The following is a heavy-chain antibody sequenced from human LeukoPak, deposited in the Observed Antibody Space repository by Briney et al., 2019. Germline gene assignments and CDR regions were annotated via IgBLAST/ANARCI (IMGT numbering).Heavy chain of an antibody. D-gene: IGHD6-19*01. CDR2: IYYSGST. CDR1: GGSISSSSYY. J-gene: IGHJ4*02. CDR3: ARHRGWCVSG. Sequence: PSETLSLTCTVSGGSISSSSYYWGWIRQPPGKGLEWIGSIYYSGSTYYNPSLKSRVTISVDTSKNQFSLKLCSVTAADTAVYYCARHRGWCVSGWGQGTLVTVSS. V-gene: IGHV4-39*01.